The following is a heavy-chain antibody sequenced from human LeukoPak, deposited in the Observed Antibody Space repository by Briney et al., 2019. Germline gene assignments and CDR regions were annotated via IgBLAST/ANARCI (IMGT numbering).Heavy chain of an antibody. CDR2: ISSSGSTI. V-gene: IGHV3-11*04. CDR3: AELGITMIGGV. Sequence: GGSLRLSRATSGFTFSDYYFSWIRQAPGKGLEWVSYISSSGSTIYYADSVKGRFTISRDNAKNSLYLQMNSLRAEDTAVYYCAELGITMIGGVWGKGTTVTISS. D-gene: IGHD3-10*02. J-gene: IGHJ6*03. CDR1: GFTFSDYY.